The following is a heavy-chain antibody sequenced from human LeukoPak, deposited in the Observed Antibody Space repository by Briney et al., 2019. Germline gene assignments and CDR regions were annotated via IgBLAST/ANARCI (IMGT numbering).Heavy chain of an antibody. V-gene: IGHV1-69*02. D-gene: IGHD2-2*02. CDR2: IIPILGIA. Sequence: SVKVSCKASGGTFSSYTISWVRQAPGQGLEWMGRIIPILGIANYAQKFQGRVTITADKSTSTAYMELSSLRSEDTAVYYCARGPCSSTSCYTPIDYWGQGTLVTVPS. CDR3: ARGPCSSTSCYTPIDY. CDR1: GGTFSSYT. J-gene: IGHJ4*02.